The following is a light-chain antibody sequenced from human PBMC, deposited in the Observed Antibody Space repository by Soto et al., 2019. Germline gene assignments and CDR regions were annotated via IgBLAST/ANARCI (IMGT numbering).Light chain of an antibody. V-gene: IGKV3-15*01. CDR2: GAS. Sequence: EIVMTQSPATLSVSPGERATLSCRASQSVSNNLAWYHQKPGQAPRLLIYGASTRATGIPARFSGSGSGTEFTLTISSLQSEDCAVYYCQQYNNWPPYSFGQGTKLEIK. J-gene: IGKJ2*03. CDR3: QQYNNWPPYS. CDR1: QSVSNN.